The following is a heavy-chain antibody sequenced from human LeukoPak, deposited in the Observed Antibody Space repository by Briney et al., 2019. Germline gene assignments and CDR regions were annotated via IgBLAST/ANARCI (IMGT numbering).Heavy chain of an antibody. Sequence: GGSLKLSCAASGFTFSGSAMHWVRQASGKGLDWVGRIRSKANSYATAYAASVKGRFTISRDDSKNTAYLQMNSLKTEDTAVYYCTYARITIFGVVDYWGQGTLVTVSS. D-gene: IGHD3-3*01. CDR2: IRSKANSYAT. CDR1: GFTFSGSA. J-gene: IGHJ4*02. V-gene: IGHV3-73*01. CDR3: TYARITIFGVVDY.